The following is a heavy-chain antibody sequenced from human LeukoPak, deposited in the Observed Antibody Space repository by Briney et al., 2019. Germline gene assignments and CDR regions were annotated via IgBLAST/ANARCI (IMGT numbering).Heavy chain of an antibody. Sequence: PGGSLRLSCGASGFTFSSYWMSWVRQAPGKGLEWVANIKQDGSEKYYVDSVKGRFTISRDNAKNSLYLQMNSLRAEDTALYYCAKDILAEGATGAFDIWGQGTMVTVSS. CDR1: GFTFSSYW. D-gene: IGHD1-26*01. CDR3: AKDILAEGATGAFDI. J-gene: IGHJ3*02. V-gene: IGHV3-7*03. CDR2: IKQDGSEK.